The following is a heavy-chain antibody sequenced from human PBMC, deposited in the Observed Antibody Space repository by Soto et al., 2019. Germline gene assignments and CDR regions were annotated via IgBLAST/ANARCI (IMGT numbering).Heavy chain of an antibody. V-gene: IGHV1-3*01. D-gene: IGHD6-13*01. Sequence: ASVKVSCKASGYTFTSYAMHWVRQAPGQRLEWMGWINAGNGNTKYSQKFQGRVTITRDTSASTAYMELSSLRSEDTAVYYCARWVIAAAAAASDYWGQGTLVTVSS. CDR3: ARWVIAAAAAASDY. J-gene: IGHJ4*02. CDR2: INAGNGNT. CDR1: GYTFTSYA.